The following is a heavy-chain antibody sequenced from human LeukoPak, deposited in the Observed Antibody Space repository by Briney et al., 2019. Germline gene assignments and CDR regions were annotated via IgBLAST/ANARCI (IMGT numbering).Heavy chain of an antibody. Sequence: SETLSLTCTVSGGSISSYYWSWIRQPPGKGLEWIRYIYYSGSTNYNPSLKSRVTISVDTSKNQFSLKLSSVTAADTAVYYCARGVGAGKPYYFDYWGQGTLVTVSS. V-gene: IGHV4-59*01. D-gene: IGHD3-10*01. CDR3: ARGVGAGKPYYFDY. CDR2: IYYSGST. J-gene: IGHJ4*02. CDR1: GGSISSYY.